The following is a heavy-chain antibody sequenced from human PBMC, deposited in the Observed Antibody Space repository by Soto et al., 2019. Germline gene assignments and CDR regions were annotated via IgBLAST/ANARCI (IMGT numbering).Heavy chain of an antibody. CDR2: LNGDGSST. CDR3: ARSVSGKFDA. CDR1: GFTFSSYY. Sequence: EVQLAESGGDLVQPGGSLRLSCEASGFTFSSYYMHWVRQAPGKGLVWVSRLNGDGSSTNYADSVKGRFTISRDNAKNTLYLQMNSLRVEETAGYYCARSVSGKFDAWGQGTLVTVSS. D-gene: IGHD6-19*01. V-gene: IGHV3-74*01. J-gene: IGHJ5*02.